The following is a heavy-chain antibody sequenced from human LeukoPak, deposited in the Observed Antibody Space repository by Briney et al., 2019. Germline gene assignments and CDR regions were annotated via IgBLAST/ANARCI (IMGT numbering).Heavy chain of an antibody. Sequence: GESLKISCKGSGYTFTNYWIGWVRQMPGKGLEFMGIIYPGDSDTRYSPSSQGQVTISVDKSINTAYLQWSSLKASDSAMYYCARAGYSNRWDGVDYWGQGTLATVSS. V-gene: IGHV5-51*01. CDR1: GYTFTNYW. CDR2: IYPGDSDT. J-gene: IGHJ4*02. D-gene: IGHD2/OR15-2a*01. CDR3: ARAGYSNRWDGVDY.